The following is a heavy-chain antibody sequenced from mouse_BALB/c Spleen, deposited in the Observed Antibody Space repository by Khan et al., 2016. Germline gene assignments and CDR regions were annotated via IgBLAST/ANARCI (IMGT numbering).Heavy chain of an antibody. V-gene: IGHV5-4*02. Sequence: EVELVESGGGLVKPGGSLKLSCAASGFTFSDYYMYWVRQTPEKRLEWVATISDGGSYTYYPDSVKVRFTISRDNAKNNLYLQMSSLKSEDTAMYYWAREGLRRGFAYWGQGTLVTVSA. J-gene: IGHJ3*01. D-gene: IGHD2-4*01. CDR3: AREGLRRGFAY. CDR2: ISDGGSYT. CDR1: GFTFSDYY.